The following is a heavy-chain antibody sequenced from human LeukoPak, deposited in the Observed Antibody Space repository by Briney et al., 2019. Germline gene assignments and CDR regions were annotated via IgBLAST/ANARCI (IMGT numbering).Heavy chain of an antibody. J-gene: IGHJ6*03. D-gene: IGHD4-17*01. V-gene: IGHV3-48*01. CDR2: ISSSSSTI. Sequence: GGSMRLSSAASGFTSSSYSMNWVRQAPGKGMEWVSYISSSSSTIYYAGSVKGRFTISRDNAKNSLYLQMNSLRAEDTAVYYCARDQWWDPDYGDYVLYYYYMDVWGKGTTVTVSS. CDR3: ARDQWWDPDYGDYVLYYYYMDV. CDR1: GFTSSSYS.